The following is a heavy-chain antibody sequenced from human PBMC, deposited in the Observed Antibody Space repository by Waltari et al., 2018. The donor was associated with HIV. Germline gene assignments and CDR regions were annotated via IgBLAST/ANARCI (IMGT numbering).Heavy chain of an antibody. Sequence: VQSVESGGGVVPPGWSLSASCEASGFAHSDCGIQSLRQAPGKGLEWVVIISFDGKNKSYADSVKGRFTVSRDNSKNTLYLHMESLRGEDTAVYYCAKGGYDYGDYSYFDYWGQGTLVTVSA. CDR2: ISFDGKNK. D-gene: IGHD4-17*01. CDR3: AKGGYDYGDYSYFDY. CDR1: GFAHSDCG. V-gene: IGHV3-30*18. J-gene: IGHJ4*02.